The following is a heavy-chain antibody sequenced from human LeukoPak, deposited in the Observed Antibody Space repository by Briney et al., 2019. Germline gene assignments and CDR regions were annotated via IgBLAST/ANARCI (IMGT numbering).Heavy chain of an antibody. CDR1: GYTFTGYY. Sequence: GASVKVSCKASGYTFTGYYMHWVRQAPGQRREWMGGINPNSGGTNYAQRFQGRVTMTRDTSISTAYMELSRLRSDDTAGEYCGKRLATYYDYWGQGTLVTVSS. J-gene: IGHJ4*02. V-gene: IGHV1-2*02. CDR2: INPNSGGT. CDR3: GKRLATYYDY. D-gene: IGHD2-21*01.